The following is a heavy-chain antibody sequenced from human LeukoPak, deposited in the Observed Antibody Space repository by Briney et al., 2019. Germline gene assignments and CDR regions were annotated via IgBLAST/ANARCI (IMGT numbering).Heavy chain of an antibody. CDR2: IRSKANSYAT. D-gene: IGHD5-12*01. CDR3: TSSGSGYEPH. J-gene: IGHJ4*02. CDR1: GFTFSSYS. Sequence: GGSLRLSCAASGFTFSSYSMHWVRQASGKGLEWVGRIRSKANSYATAYAASVKGRFTISRDDSKNTAYLQMNSLKTEDTAVYYCTSSGSGYEPHWGQGTLVTVSS. V-gene: IGHV3-73*01.